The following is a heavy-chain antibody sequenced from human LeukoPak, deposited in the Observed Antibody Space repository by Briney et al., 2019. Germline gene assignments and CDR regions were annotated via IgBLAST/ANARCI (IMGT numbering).Heavy chain of an antibody. CDR3: ATYYYDSATGY. D-gene: IGHD3-22*01. J-gene: IGHJ4*02. Sequence: GGSLRLSCAASGFAFSSYAMHWVRQAPGKGLKWVAVIPYYGSDKYYADSVEGRFTISRDNSKNTLYLQMDSLRAEDTAMYYCATYYYDSATGYWGQGTLVTVSS. CDR1: GFAFSSYA. CDR2: IPYYGSDK. V-gene: IGHV3-30*01.